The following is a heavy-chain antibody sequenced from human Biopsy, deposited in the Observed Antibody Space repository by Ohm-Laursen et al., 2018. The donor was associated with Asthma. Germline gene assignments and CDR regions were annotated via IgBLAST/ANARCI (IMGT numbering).Heavy chain of an antibody. J-gene: IGHJ6*02. CDR2: IYYSGTT. V-gene: IGHV4-39*01. CDR1: SGSGGYMRSGNYY. CDR3: VRGSSSWHHGPFHYYYGLDV. Sequence: GTLSLTCSLSSGSGGYMRSGNYYWGWIRQPPGKGLEWFGRIYYSGTTYYNPSLGGRVTVSADTTKNQFSLKRTSFTAADTAVYYCVRGSSSWHHGPFHYYYGLDVWGQGTTATVSS. D-gene: IGHD6-13*01.